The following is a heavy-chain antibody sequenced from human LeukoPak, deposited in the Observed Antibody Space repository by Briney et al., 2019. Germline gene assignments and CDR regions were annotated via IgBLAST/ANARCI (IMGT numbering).Heavy chain of an antibody. V-gene: IGHV4-39*01. CDR3: ARHRNGVSYNSYYYYYMDV. D-gene: IGHD2-8*01. Sequence: PSETLSLTCTVSGGSISSSSYYWGWIRQPPGKGLEWIGEINHSGSTNYNPSLKSRVTISVDTSKNQFSLKLSSVTAADTAVYYCARHRNGVSYNSYYYYYMDVWGKGTTVTVSS. CDR2: INHSGST. J-gene: IGHJ6*03. CDR1: GGSISSSSYY.